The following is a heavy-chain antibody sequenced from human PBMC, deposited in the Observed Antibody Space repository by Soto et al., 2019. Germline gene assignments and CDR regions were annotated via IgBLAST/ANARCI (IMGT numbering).Heavy chain of an antibody. CDR2: IYYSGTT. J-gene: IGHJ2*01. CDR1: GGSISSGGSY. V-gene: IGHV4-31*01. D-gene: IGHD2-2*01. CDR3: ASRHSFSSSCSSLHL. Sequence: QVQLQESGPGLVKPSQTLSLTCTVSGGSISSGGSYWSWIRQSPGKGLEWIGYIYYSGTTSYNPSPQSPVSLSPAPSTNPLSLPLSSVPAPDTAISYCASRHSFSSSCSSLHLWARGTLVTVSS.